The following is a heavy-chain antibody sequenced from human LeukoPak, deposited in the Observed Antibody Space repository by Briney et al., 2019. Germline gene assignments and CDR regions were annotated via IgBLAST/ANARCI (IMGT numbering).Heavy chain of an antibody. D-gene: IGHD3-10*01. CDR1: GGSISSYY. V-gene: IGHV4-4*07. J-gene: IGHJ4*02. Sequence: SSETLSLTCTVSGGSISSYYWSWIRQPAGKGLEWIGRIYTSGSTNYNPSLKSRVTMSVDTSKNQFSLKLSSVTAADTAVYYCARMPNVLLWFGELLLTYFDYWGQGTLVTVSS. CDR3: ARMPNVLLWFGELLLTYFDY. CDR2: IYTSGST.